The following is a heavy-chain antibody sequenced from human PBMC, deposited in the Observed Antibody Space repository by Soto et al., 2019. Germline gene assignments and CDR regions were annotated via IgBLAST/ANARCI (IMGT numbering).Heavy chain of an antibody. CDR3: ARSGNSDY. CDR1: GYTFSGYG. V-gene: IGHV1-18*01. Sequence: ASVKVSCKASGYTFSGYGISWVRQAPGQGLEWLGWINPYNGNTDYAQQFQDRVTMTTDTSTSTAYMELRSLRSDDTAVYYCARSGNSDYWGQGTLVTVSS. CDR2: INPYNGNT. J-gene: IGHJ4*02. D-gene: IGHD6-25*01.